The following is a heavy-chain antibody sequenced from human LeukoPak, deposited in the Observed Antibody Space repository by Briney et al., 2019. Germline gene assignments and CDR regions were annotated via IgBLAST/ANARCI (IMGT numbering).Heavy chain of an antibody. CDR1: GFSFIRYT. CDR2: ISTTSTYI. Sequence: GGSLRLSWAASGFSFIRYTMNWVRQAPGKGLEWVSSISTTSTYIYYADSVKGRFTISRDNAKNSLYLQMNSLGAEDTAVYYCARDESGTYIIDYWGQGTLVTVSS. J-gene: IGHJ4*02. D-gene: IGHD1-26*01. V-gene: IGHV3-21*01. CDR3: ARDESGTYIIDY.